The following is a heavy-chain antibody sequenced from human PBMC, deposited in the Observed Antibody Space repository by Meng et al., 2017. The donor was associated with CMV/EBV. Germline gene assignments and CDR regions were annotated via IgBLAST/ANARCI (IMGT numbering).Heavy chain of an antibody. J-gene: IGHJ5*02. Sequence: LSLTCAASGFTFSSYSMNWVRQAPGKGLEWVSSISSSSSYIYYADSVKGRFTISRDNAKNSLYLQMNSLRAEDKAVYYCARGRWFGELSWFDPWGQGTLVTVSS. CDR1: GFTFSSYS. D-gene: IGHD3-10*01. CDR3: ARGRWFGELSWFDP. V-gene: IGHV3-21*01. CDR2: ISSSSSYI.